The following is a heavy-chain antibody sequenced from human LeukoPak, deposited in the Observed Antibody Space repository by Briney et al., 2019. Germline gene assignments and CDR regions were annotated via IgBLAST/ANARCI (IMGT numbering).Heavy chain of an antibody. CDR2: ISSSSSTI. J-gene: IGHJ4*02. CDR1: GFTFSSYS. D-gene: IGHD3-22*01. Sequence: GGSLRLSCAASGFTFSSYSMNWVRQAPGKGLEWVSYISSSSSTIYYADSVKGRFTISRDNAKNSLYLQMNSLRAEDTAVYYCARLSYYDSSGLVDYWGQGTLVTVSS. V-gene: IGHV3-48*01. CDR3: ARLSYYDSSGLVDY.